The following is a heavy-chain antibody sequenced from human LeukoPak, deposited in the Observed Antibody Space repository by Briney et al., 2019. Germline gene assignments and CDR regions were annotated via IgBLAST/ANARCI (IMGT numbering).Heavy chain of an antibody. D-gene: IGHD3-10*01. CDR3: ARAASQLLWFGELLDGWFDP. CDR1: GYTFTSYG. CDR2: MSAYNGNT. Sequence: GASVTVSCKPSGYTFTSYGIRWVRQAPRQGLEGVGWMSAYNGNTNYAQKLQGRVTMTTDTSTSTAYMELRSLRSDDTAVYYCARAASQLLWFGELLDGWFDPWGQGTLVTVSS. J-gene: IGHJ5*02. V-gene: IGHV1-18*01.